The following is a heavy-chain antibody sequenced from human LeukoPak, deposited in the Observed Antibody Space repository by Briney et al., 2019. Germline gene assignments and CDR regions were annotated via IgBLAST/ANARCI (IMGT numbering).Heavy chain of an antibody. J-gene: IGHJ5*02. CDR1: GFTFSSYA. CDR3: AKDLSSSWQATFDP. Sequence: GGSLRLSCAAFGFTFSSYAMSWVRQAPGKGLEWVSAISGSGGSTYYADSVKGRFTISRDNSKNTLYLQMNSLRAEDTAVYYCAKDLSSSWQATFDPWGQGTLVTVSS. D-gene: IGHD6-13*01. CDR2: ISGSGGST. V-gene: IGHV3-23*01.